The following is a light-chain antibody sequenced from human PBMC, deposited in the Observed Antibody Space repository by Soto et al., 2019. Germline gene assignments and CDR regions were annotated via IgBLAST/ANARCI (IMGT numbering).Light chain of an antibody. V-gene: IGLV2-8*01. Sequence: QSALTQPPSASGSPGQSVTISCTGTSSDVGGYNFVSWYQQHPGKAPKLVIYEVSYRPSGVPDRFSGSKSGNTASLTVSGLQVEDEADYYCSSYAGSNSNYVFGTGTKLTVL. CDR3: SSYAGSNSNYV. J-gene: IGLJ1*01. CDR2: EVS. CDR1: SSDVGGYNF.